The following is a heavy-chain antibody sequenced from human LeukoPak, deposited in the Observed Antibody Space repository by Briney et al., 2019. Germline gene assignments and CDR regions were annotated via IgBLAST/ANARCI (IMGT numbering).Heavy chain of an antibody. CDR1: GITLSNYG. CDR3: ARVFDYGGNPFDY. CDR2: ISGSGGGT. J-gene: IGHJ4*02. Sequence: GGSLRLSCAVSGITLSNYGMSWVRQAPGKGLEWVAGISGSGGGTNYADSVKGRFTISRDNPKNTLYLQMHSLRAEDTAVYYCARVFDYGGNPFDYWGQGTLVTVSS. V-gene: IGHV3-23*01. D-gene: IGHD4-23*01.